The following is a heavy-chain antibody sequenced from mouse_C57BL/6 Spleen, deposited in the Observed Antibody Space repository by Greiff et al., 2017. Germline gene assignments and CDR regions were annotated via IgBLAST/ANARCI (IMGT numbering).Heavy chain of an antibody. Sequence: QVQLQQSGAELVRPGASVTLSCKASGYTFTDYEMHWVKQTPVHGLEWIGAIDPETGGTAYNQKFKGKAILTAEKSSSTAYMELRSLTSEDSAVYYCTQGFAWFAYWGQGTLVTVSA. CDR3: TQGFAWFAY. V-gene: IGHV1-15*01. D-gene: IGHD3-3*01. J-gene: IGHJ3*01. CDR1: GYTFTDYE. CDR2: IDPETGGT.